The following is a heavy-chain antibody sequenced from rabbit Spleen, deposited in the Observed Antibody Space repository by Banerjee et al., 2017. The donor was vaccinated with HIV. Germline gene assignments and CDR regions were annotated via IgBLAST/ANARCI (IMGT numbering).Heavy chain of an antibody. CDR1: GFDLSSYYY. CDR2: IYTSGGDT. Sequence: QEQLEESGGGLVQPEGSLTLTCTASGFDLSSYYYMCWVRQAPGKGLEWIACIYTSGGDTIYATWAKGRFTISKTSTTVTLQMTSLTAADTATYFCARETSSGWGVVLYYFSLWGPGTLVTVS. CDR3: ARETSSGWGVVLYYFSL. D-gene: IGHD4-1*01. J-gene: IGHJ4*01. V-gene: IGHV1S45*01.